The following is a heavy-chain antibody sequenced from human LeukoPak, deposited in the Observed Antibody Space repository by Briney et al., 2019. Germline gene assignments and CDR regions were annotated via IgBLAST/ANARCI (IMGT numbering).Heavy chain of an antibody. D-gene: IGHD3-22*01. CDR3: ARDSSGFPRDASDY. CDR2: ISACNGHT. CDR1: GYTFTSYG. V-gene: IGHV1-18*01. Sequence: GASVKVSCKASGYTFTSYGINWVRQAPGQGLEWMGWISACNGHTNYAQKLQGRVTMTTDTSTSTAHMELRSLRSDDTAVYFCARDSSGFPRDASDYWGQGTLVTVSS. J-gene: IGHJ4*02.